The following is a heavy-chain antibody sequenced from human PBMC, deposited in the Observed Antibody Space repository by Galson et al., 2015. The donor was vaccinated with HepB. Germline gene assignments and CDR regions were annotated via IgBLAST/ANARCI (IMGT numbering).Heavy chain of an antibody. Sequence: SLRLSCAASGFTFSSYAMSWVRQAPGKGLEWVSAISGSGGSTYYADSVKGRFTISRDNSKNTLYLQMNSLRAEDTAVYYCAKYCSSTSCHYGMDVWGQGTTVTVSS. D-gene: IGHD2-2*01. CDR1: GFTFSSYA. J-gene: IGHJ6*02. CDR3: AKYCSSTSCHYGMDV. CDR2: ISGSGGST. V-gene: IGHV3-23*01.